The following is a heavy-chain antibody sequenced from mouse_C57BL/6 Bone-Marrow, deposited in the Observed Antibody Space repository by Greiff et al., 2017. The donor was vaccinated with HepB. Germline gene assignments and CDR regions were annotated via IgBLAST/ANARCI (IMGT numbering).Heavy chain of an antibody. CDR1: GYTFTDYE. J-gene: IGHJ2*01. V-gene: IGHV1-15*01. D-gene: IGHD4-1*01. CDR2: IDPETGGT. Sequence: VQVVESGAELVRPGASVTLSCKASGYTFTDYEMHWVKQTPVHGLEWIGAIDPETGGTAYNQKFKGKAILTADKSSSTAYMELRSLTSEDSAVYYCTRLTGTGYWGQGTTLTVSS. CDR3: TRLTGTGY.